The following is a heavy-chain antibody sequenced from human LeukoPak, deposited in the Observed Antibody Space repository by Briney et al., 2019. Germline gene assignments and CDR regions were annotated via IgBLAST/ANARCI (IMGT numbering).Heavy chain of an antibody. V-gene: IGHV3-23*01. Sequence: GGSLRLSCAASGFTFNTYAMTWVRQAPGKGLEWVSCISNSGGSTHYADSVKDRFTISRDNSKNTLYLQMNSLRAEDTAVYYCVKGGSSGYRWFDPWGQGTLVTVSS. J-gene: IGHJ5*02. D-gene: IGHD3-22*01. CDR3: VKGGSSGYRWFDP. CDR2: ISNSGGST. CDR1: GFTFNTYA.